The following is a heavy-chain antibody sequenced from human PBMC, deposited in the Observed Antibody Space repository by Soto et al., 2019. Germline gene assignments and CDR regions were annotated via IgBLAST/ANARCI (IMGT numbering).Heavy chain of an antibody. CDR1: GFTFSSYA. CDR2: ISYDGSNK. CDR3: FGIVAHRSPENAFDI. J-gene: IGHJ3*02. Sequence: PGGSLRLSCAASGFTFSSYAMHWVRQAPGKGLEWVAVISYDGSNKYYADPVKGRFTISRDNSKNTLYPQMNSLRAEDTAVYYCFGIVAHRSPENAFDIWGQGTMVTVSS. V-gene: IGHV3-30-3*01. D-gene: IGHD1-26*01.